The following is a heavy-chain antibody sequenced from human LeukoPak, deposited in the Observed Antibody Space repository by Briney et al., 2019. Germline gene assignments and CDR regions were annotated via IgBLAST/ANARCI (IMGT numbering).Heavy chain of an antibody. CDR3: ARHDRGELLWFGESEFDY. J-gene: IGHJ4*02. CDR1: GYIFTSYW. CDR2: IYPGDSDT. D-gene: IGHD3-10*01. V-gene: IGHV5-51*01. Sequence: RGASLQISCKGAGYIFTSYWVGGGRQLPGKGLEGMGIIYPGDSDTRYSPSFQGQVTISADKSISTAYLQWSSLKASDTAMYYCARHDRGELLWFGESEFDYWGQGTLVTVSS.